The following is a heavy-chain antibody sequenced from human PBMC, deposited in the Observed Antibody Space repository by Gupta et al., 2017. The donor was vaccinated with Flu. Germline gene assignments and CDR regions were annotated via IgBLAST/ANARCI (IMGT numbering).Heavy chain of an antibody. CDR1: GYPFTGYY. CDR3: ARDRSGAPQRGTTWSYNWFDP. J-gene: IGHJ5*01. V-gene: IGHV1-2*02. CDR2: INPNSDVT. D-gene: IGHD1-26*01. Sequence: QVQLVQSGAEVQKPGASVKVSCKASGYPFTGYYIHWVRQAPGQGLEWIGWINPNSDVTNYAQKFQGRGTMTKDRTISTAYMELSSLRSDDTAVYYCARDRSGAPQRGTTWSYNWFDPWGQGTLVTVSS.